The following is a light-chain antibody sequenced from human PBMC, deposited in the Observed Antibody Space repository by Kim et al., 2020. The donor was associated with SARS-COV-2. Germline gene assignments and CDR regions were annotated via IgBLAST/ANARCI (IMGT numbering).Light chain of an antibody. J-gene: IGKJ2*01. Sequence: SASVGDRVTITCRASEDINNYLAWYQQKSGKAPELLIYTASTLQSGVPSRFSGSGSGTDFTLTVSSLQPEDFATYYCQHLNAFPPTFGQGTKLEIK. CDR3: QHLNAFPPT. CDR1: EDINNY. V-gene: IGKV1-9*01. CDR2: TAS.